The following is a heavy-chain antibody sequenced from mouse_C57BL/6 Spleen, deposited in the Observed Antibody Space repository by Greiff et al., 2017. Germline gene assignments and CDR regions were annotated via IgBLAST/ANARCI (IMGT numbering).Heavy chain of an antibody. Sequence: QVQLQQPGAELVMPGASVKLSCKASGYTFTSYWMHWVKQRPGQGLEWIGELDPSDSYTNYNQKFKGKSTLTLDKSSSTASMQLSSLTSEDSAVSYCARTRYYGSNYYFDYWGQGTTLTVSS. D-gene: IGHD1-1*01. CDR1: GYTFTSYW. CDR3: ARTRYYGSNYYFDY. V-gene: IGHV1-69*01. CDR2: LDPSDSYT. J-gene: IGHJ2*01.